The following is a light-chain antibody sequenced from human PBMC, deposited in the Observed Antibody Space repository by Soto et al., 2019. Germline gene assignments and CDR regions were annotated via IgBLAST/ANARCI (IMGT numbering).Light chain of an antibody. CDR2: AAS. V-gene: IGKV1-8*01. CDR1: QGMSSY. CDR3: QQYYSYQFT. J-gene: IGKJ3*01. Sequence: AIRMTQSPSSFSASTGDRVTITCRASQGMSSYLAWFQQKPGKAPKLLIYAASTLQSGVPSRFSGSGSGTDFTLTISCLQSEDFATYYCQQYYSYQFTFGPGTKVDIK.